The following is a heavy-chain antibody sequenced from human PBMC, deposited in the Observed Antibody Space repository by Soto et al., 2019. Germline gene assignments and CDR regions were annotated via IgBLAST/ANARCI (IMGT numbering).Heavy chain of an antibody. V-gene: IGHV3-66*01. Sequence: EVQLVESGGGLVQPGGSLRLSCAASGFTVSTKYMSWVRQAPGKGLEWVSGIYSGGSTFYADSVRGRFTISRDNSKNTVNIQMTSLRAEDTAVYYCAREPWAADYWGQGTLVTVSS. CDR2: IYSGGST. J-gene: IGHJ4*02. CDR1: GFTVSTKY. CDR3: AREPWAADY. D-gene: IGHD3-16*01.